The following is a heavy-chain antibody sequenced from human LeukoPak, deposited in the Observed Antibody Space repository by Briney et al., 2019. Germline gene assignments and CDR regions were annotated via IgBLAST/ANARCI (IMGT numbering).Heavy chain of an antibody. J-gene: IGHJ4*02. CDR2: IYYSGST. V-gene: IGHV4-61*01. Sequence: SETLSLTCTVSGGSISSGSYYWSWIRQPPGKGLEWIGYIYYSGSTNYNPSLKSRVTISVDTSKNQFSLKLSSVTAADTAVYYCARHNFVSSWEIDHWGQGTLVTVSS. CDR3: ARHNFVSSWEIDH. D-gene: IGHD6-13*01. CDR1: GGSISSGSYY.